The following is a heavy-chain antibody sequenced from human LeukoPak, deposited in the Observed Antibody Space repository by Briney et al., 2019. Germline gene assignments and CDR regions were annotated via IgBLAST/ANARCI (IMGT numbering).Heavy chain of an antibody. V-gene: IGHV3-30*03. CDR3: ARASSARFLEWLPDY. D-gene: IGHD3-3*01. J-gene: IGHJ4*02. CDR1: GFTFSSYG. Sequence: AGGSLRLSCAASGFTFSSYGMHWVRQAPGKGLEWVAVISYDGSNKYYADSVKGRFTISRDNSKNTLYLQMNSLRAEDTAVYYCARASSARFLEWLPDYWGQGTLVTVSS. CDR2: ISYDGSNK.